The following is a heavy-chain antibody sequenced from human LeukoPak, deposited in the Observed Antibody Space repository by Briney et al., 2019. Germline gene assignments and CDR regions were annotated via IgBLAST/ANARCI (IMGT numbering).Heavy chain of an antibody. CDR3: ARERRSGSYYYFDY. CDR1: GGSISSYY. Sequence: SETLSLTCTVSGGSISSYYWRWLRHPPGKGLEWLGYIYYSGSTNYNPSLKSRVTISVDTSKNQFSLKLSSVTAADTAVYYCARERRSGSYYYFDYWGQGTLVTVSS. CDR2: IYYSGST. V-gene: IGHV4-59*13. J-gene: IGHJ4*02. D-gene: IGHD3-10*01.